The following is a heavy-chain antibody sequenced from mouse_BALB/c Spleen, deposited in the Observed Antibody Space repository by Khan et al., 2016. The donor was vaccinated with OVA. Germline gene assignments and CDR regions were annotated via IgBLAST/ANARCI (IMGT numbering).Heavy chain of an antibody. CDR2: TNPTNGRT. V-gene: IGHV1S81*02. CDR3: ARIKKIVATYFDY. J-gene: IGHJ2*01. D-gene: IGHD1-1*01. Sequence: QVQLQQSGAELVKAGASVKMSWKASGYTFTSYWMHWVKQRLGQGLEWFAETNPTNGRTYYNEKFKSKATLTVDKSSSTAYMLLSGPTFEDSAVYYCARIKKIVATYFDYWGQGTTLTVSS. CDR1: GYTFTSYW.